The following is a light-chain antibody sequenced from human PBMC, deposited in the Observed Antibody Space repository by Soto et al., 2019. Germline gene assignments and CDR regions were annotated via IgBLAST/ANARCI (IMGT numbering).Light chain of an antibody. Sequence: SYELTQPPSVSVAPGQPARITCAGTNIVNKSVHWYQQKPGQAPVLVVYDDRDRPSGIPERFSGSNSGNTASLTISRVEAGDEADYYCQVWHTRTVVFGGGTKLTVL. CDR3: QVWHTRTVV. CDR2: DDR. CDR1: NIVNKS. V-gene: IGLV3-21*02. J-gene: IGLJ2*01.